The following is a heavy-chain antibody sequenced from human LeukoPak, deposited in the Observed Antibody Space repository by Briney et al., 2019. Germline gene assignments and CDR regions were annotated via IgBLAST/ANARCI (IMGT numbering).Heavy chain of an antibody. Sequence: SETLCLTCGVSGYSISRGYYWAWIRQPPGKGLEWIGTIYHTGSTYYTPSLGSRVTISVDTSKNEFSLNLNSVTAADTAVYYCARAGWIITSGIDYWGQGALVTVSS. V-gene: IGHV4-38-2*01. CDR1: GYSISRGYY. CDR2: IYHTGST. J-gene: IGHJ4*02. CDR3: ARAGWIITSGIDY. D-gene: IGHD3-10*01.